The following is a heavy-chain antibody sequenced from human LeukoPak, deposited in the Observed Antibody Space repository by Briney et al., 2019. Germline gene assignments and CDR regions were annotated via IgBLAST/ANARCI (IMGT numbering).Heavy chain of an antibody. V-gene: IGHV5-51*01. CDR1: GYSFTSYW. D-gene: IGHD2-2*01. J-gene: IGHJ1*01. Sequence: GESLQISCKGSGYSFTSYWIGWVRQLPGKGLEWLGIIYPGDSDTRYSPSFQGQVTISADKSISTAYLQWSSLKASDTAMYYCARQAVPVAKYFQFWGQGTLVTVSS. CDR3: ARQAVPVAKYFQF. CDR2: IYPGDSDT.